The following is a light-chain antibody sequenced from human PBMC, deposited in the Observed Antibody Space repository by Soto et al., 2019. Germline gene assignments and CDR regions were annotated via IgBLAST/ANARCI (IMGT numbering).Light chain of an antibody. Sequence: DIQMTQVPSTLSSSVGDIVTITCRTSHSISVWLAWYQQKAGKAPKLLIYQASPLESGVPSRFSGRGSGTDFTLTISSLQPDDFATYYCQQYYTYPYTFGQGTKVDIK. CDR1: HSISVW. CDR3: QQYYTYPYT. J-gene: IGKJ2*01. V-gene: IGKV1-5*03. CDR2: QAS.